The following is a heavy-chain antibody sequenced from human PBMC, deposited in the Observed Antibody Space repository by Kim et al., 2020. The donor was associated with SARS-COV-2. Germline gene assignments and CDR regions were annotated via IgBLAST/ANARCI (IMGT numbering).Heavy chain of an antibody. V-gene: IGHV3-30*18. Sequence: GGSLRLSCAASGFTFSSYGMHWVRQAPGKGLEWVAVISYDGSNKYYADSVKGRFTISRDNSKNTLYLQMNSLRAEDTAVYYCAKEPLEGYGSGSYYYYGMDVWGQGTTVTVS. D-gene: IGHD3-10*01. CDR3: AKEPLEGYGSGSYYYYGMDV. CDR2: ISYDGSNK. CDR1: GFTFSSYG. J-gene: IGHJ6*02.